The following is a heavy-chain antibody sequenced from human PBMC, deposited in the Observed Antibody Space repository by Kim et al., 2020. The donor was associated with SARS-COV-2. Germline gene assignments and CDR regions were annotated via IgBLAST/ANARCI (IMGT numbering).Heavy chain of an antibody. J-gene: IGHJ4*02. V-gene: IGHV7-4-1*02. CDR2: INTNTGKS. D-gene: IGHD6-19*01. CDR3: TRDRLGVADTLDY. CDR1: GYSFISYA. Sequence: ASVKVSCKASGYSFISYAMNWVRQAPGQGLEWMGWINTNTGKSTYAQGFTGRFVFSSDTSISTAYLQISGLKAEDTAVYYCTRDRLGVADTLDYWGQGTLVTVSS.